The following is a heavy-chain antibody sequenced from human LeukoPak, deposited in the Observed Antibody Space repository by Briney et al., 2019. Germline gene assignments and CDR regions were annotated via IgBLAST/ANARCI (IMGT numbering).Heavy chain of an antibody. CDR1: GYTFTSYG. CDR2: ISAYNGNT. J-gene: IGHJ4*02. D-gene: IGHD5-12*01. V-gene: IGHV1-18*04. Sequence: ASVKVSCKASGYTFTSYGISWVRQAPGQGLEWMGWISAYNGNTNYAQKLQGRVTMTRDTSTSTAYMELRSLRSDDTAVYYCARYHSGYEWGPFDYWGQGTLVTVSS. CDR3: ARYHSGYEWGPFDY.